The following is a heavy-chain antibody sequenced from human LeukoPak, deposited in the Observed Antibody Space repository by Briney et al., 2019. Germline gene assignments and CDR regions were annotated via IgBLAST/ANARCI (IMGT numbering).Heavy chain of an antibody. Sequence: PGGSLRLSCAASGFIFSTYGMHWVRQAPGKGLEWVAVIWYHGNNKFYADSVKGRFTISRDNSQNTLYLQMNSLRVEDTAVYYCARSLGIAEFTSSYGMDVWGLGTTVTVSS. V-gene: IGHV3-33*01. CDR1: GFIFSTYG. J-gene: IGHJ6*02. D-gene: IGHD6-13*01. CDR2: IWYHGNNK. CDR3: ARSLGIAEFTSSYGMDV.